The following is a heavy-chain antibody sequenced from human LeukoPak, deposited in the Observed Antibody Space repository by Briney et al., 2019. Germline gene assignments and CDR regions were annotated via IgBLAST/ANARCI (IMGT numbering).Heavy chain of an antibody. Sequence: GSLRLSCAASGFTFSDYYMSWIRQAPGKGLEWVGYIYYSGSTNYNPSLKSRVTISVDTSKNQFSLKLSSVTAADTAVYYCARDSGTTGEVKFDPWGQGTLVTVSS. J-gene: IGHJ5*02. CDR2: IYYSGST. CDR3: ARDSGTTGEVKFDP. CDR1: GFTFSDYY. D-gene: IGHD3-10*01. V-gene: IGHV4-59*12.